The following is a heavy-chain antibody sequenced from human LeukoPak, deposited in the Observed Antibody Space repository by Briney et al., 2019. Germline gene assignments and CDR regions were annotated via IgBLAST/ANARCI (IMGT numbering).Heavy chain of an antibody. J-gene: IGHJ4*02. CDR1: GYSFTSYW. D-gene: IGHD2-21*02. V-gene: IGHV5-51*01. CDR2: IYPGDSDT. Sequence: AQSLQISCKGSGYSFTSYWIGWVRQMPGKGLEWMGIIYPGDSDTRYSLPFQGQVTISADKSISTAYLQWSSLKASDTAMYYCARSWVTGYGTVLDYWGQGTLVTVSS. CDR3: ARSWVTGYGTVLDY.